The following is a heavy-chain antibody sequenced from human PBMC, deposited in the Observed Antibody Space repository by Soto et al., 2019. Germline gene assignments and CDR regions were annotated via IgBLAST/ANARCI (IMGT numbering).Heavy chain of an antibody. V-gene: IGHV1-69*13. Sequence: ASVKVSCKASGGAFTDYIFDWVRQAPGQGLEWMGGIIPMFGTPKYAQKFQHRVTISADVSTGTAYMELTRLRFDDTAVYYCAGGRDQPPVGLYFESWGEGTRVTVS. CDR1: GGAFTDYI. CDR2: IIPMFGTP. J-gene: IGHJ4*02. CDR3: AGGRDQPPVGLYFES. D-gene: IGHD1-26*01.